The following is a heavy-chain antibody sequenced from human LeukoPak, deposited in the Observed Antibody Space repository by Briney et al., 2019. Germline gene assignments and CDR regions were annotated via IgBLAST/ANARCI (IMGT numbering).Heavy chain of an antibody. CDR3: AGADEVGATYDY. V-gene: IGHV4-59*01. Sequence: SETLSLTCTVSGGSISSYYWSWIRQPPGKGLEWIGYIYYSGSTNYNPSLKSRVAISVDTSKNQFSLKLSSVTAADTAVYYCAGADEVGATYDYWGQGTLVTASS. CDR2: IYYSGST. D-gene: IGHD1-26*01. CDR1: GGSISSYY. J-gene: IGHJ4*02.